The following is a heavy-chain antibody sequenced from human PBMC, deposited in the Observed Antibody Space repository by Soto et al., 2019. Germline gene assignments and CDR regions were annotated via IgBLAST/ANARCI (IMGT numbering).Heavy chain of an antibody. D-gene: IGHD1-26*01. CDR2: ISYDGSNT. V-gene: IGHV3-30*18. CDR3: AKGAGDRLSLGMDV. Sequence: QVQLVESGGGVVQPGWSLRLSCAASGFSISDYGMEWVRQAPGKGLEWVALISYDGSNTYYADSVKGRFTISRDNSKDTLFLQMTGLRREDTAVYYCAKGAGDRLSLGMDVWGQETTVTVSS. CDR1: GFSISDYG. J-gene: IGHJ6*02.